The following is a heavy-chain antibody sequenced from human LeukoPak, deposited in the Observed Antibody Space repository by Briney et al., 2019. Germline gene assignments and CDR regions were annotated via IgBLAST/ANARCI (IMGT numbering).Heavy chain of an antibody. Sequence: PSETLSLTCAVYGGSFSGYYWSWIRQPPGKGLEWIGEINHSGSTNYNPSLKSRVTISVDTSKNQFSLKLSSVTAADTAVYYCARGGRSSWYRGWFDRGGQGTLVTVSS. CDR3: ARGGRSSWYRGWFDR. CDR2: INHSGST. D-gene: IGHD6-13*01. V-gene: IGHV4-34*01. CDR1: GGSFSGYY. J-gene: IGHJ5*02.